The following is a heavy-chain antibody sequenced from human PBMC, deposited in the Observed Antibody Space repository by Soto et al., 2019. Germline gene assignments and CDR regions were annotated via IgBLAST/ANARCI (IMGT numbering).Heavy chain of an antibody. V-gene: IGHV2-70*01. D-gene: IGHD1-26*01. J-gene: IGHJ4*02. Sequence: ESGPTLVNPTQTLTLTCTFSGFSLSTSGMCVSWIRQPPGKALEWLALIDWDDDKYYSTSLKTRLTISKDTSKNQVVLTMTNMDPVDTATYYCARIRYSASYYQPPDYWGQGTLVTVS. CDR2: IDWDDDK. CDR1: GFSLSTSGMC. CDR3: ARIRYSASYYQPPDY.